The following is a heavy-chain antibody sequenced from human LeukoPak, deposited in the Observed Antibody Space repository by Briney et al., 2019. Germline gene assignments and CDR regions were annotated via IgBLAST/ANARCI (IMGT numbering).Heavy chain of an antibody. CDR3: ARGGGLDV. CDR1: GFSFGKYW. J-gene: IGHJ6*02. Sequence: GGSLRLSCVASGFSFGKYWMSWVRQAPGKGLEWVASINHNGNVNYYVDSVKGRFTISRDNAKNSLYLQMSNLRAEDTAVYFCARGGGLDVWGQGATVTVSS. CDR2: INHNGNVN. V-gene: IGHV3-7*03. D-gene: IGHD3-16*01.